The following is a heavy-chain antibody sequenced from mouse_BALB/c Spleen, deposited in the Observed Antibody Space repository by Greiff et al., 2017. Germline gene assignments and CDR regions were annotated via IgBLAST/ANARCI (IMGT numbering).Heavy chain of an antibody. J-gene: IGHJ4*01. Sequence: VQLQQSAAELARPGASVKMSCKASGYTFTSYTMHWVKQRPGQGLEWIGYINPSSGYTEYNQKFKDKTTLTADKSSSTAYMQLSSLTSEDSAVYYCARNRGKVYAMDYWGQGTSVTVSS. CDR2: INPSSGYT. D-gene: IGHD1-3*01. CDR3: ARNRGKVYAMDY. CDR1: GYTFTSYT. V-gene: IGHV1-4*02.